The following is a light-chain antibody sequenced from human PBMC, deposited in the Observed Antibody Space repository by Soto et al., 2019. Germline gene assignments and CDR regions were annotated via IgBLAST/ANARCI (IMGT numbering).Light chain of an antibody. CDR3: QQFNDWPFT. V-gene: IGKV3-15*01. CDR2: GAS. Sequence: EIVMTQSPATLSVSPGERATLSCRASQSISRNLAWYQQKPGQSPRLLIYGASARATGNPDRFSGSGSGTEFTLTISSLQSEDFALYSCQQFNDWPFTFGPGTKVDIK. J-gene: IGKJ3*01. CDR1: QSISRN.